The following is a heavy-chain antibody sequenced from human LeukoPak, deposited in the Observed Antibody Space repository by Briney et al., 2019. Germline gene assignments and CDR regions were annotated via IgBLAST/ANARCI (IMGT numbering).Heavy chain of an antibody. CDR2: ISAYNGNT. CDR3: ASPPGAAAGMGFDY. V-gene: IGHV1-18*01. Sequence: VASVKVSCKASGYTFISYGISWVRQAPGQGLEWMGWISAYNGNTNYAQKLQGRVTMTRNTSISTAYMELSSLRSEDTAVYYCASPPGAAAGMGFDYWGQGTLVTVSS. CDR1: GYTFISYG. D-gene: IGHD6-13*01. J-gene: IGHJ4*02.